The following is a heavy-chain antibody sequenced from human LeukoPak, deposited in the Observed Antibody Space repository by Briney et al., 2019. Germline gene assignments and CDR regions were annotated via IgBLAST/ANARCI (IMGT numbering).Heavy chain of an antibody. J-gene: IGHJ4*02. D-gene: IGHD2-2*01. CDR3: ARRGVVGENYFDY. Sequence: GGSLRLSCAASGFTFSSYAMHWVRQAPGKGLEWVAVISFDASNKYYADSVKGRFTISRDNSKNTLYLQMNSLRDEDTSVYYCARRGVVGENYFDYWGQGTLVTVSS. CDR2: ISFDASNK. V-gene: IGHV3-30*04. CDR1: GFTFSSYA.